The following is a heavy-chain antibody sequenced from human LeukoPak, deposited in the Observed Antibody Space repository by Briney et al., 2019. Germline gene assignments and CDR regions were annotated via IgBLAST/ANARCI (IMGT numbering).Heavy chain of an antibody. J-gene: IGHJ6*03. CDR1: GGSFSGYY. Sequence: SSETLSLTCAVYGGSFSGYYWCWIRQPPGKGLEWIGCISFSGTTNYNPSLKSRVTISLDTSNSQFSLRLTSVTAADTAVYYCARISPSSGTYWGNLYYYMDVWGKGTTVTVSS. CDR3: ARISPSSGTYWGNLYYYMDV. D-gene: IGHD1-26*01. V-gene: IGHV4-59*01. CDR2: ISFSGTT.